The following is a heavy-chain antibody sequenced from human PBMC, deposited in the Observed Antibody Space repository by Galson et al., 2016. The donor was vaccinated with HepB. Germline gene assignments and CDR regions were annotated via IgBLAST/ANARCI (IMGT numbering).Heavy chain of an antibody. J-gene: IGHJ4*02. CDR2: ISGSGGST. V-gene: IGHV3-23*01. CDR3: TKDGGWAAAGRYYFDY. D-gene: IGHD6-13*01. CDR1: GFTFSNYA. Sequence: SLRLSCAASGFTFSNYAMSWVRRAPGKGLEWVSGISGSGGSTYYAASVKGRFTISRDNSKNTLFLQMHSLRAEDTAVYYCTKDGGWAAAGRYYFDYWGQGTLVTVSS.